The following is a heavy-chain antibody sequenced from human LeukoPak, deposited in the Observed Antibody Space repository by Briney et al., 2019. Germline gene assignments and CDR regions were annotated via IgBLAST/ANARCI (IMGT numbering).Heavy chain of an antibody. V-gene: IGHV3-21*01. Sequence: GGSLRLSCAASGFTFSSHSMNWVRQAPGKGLEWVSSISSSSSYIYYADSVKGRFTISRDNAKNSLYLQMNSLRAEDTAVYYCARSVYEAGYFDYWGQGTLVTVSS. CDR3: ARSVYEAGYFDY. CDR2: ISSSSSYI. CDR1: GFTFSSHS. J-gene: IGHJ4*02. D-gene: IGHD2-8*01.